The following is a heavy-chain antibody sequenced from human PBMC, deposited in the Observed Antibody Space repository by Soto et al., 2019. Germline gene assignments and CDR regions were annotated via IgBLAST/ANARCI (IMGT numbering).Heavy chain of an antibody. CDR3: ARENPRITIFGPGRNRPKIYGMDV. D-gene: IGHD3-3*01. J-gene: IGHJ6*02. V-gene: IGHV4-31*03. Sequence: SETLSLTCTVSGGSISSGGYYWSWIRPHPGKGLEWIGYIYYSGSTYYNPSLKSRVTISVDTSKNQFSLKLSSVTAADTAVYYCARENPRITIFGPGRNRPKIYGMDVWGQGTTVTVSS. CDR2: IYYSGST. CDR1: GGSISSGGYY.